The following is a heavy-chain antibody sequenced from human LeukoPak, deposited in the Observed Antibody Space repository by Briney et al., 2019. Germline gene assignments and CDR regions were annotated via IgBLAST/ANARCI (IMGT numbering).Heavy chain of an antibody. CDR1: GFTFSSYS. J-gene: IGHJ4*02. D-gene: IGHD6-13*01. CDR3: ARDTTSNWYWNY. V-gene: IGHV3-48*02. Sequence: PGGSLRLSCAASGFTFSSYSMNWVRQAPGRGLEWVSYISSSSGTIYYADSVKGRFTISRDNAKNSLYLQMNRLRDEDTAVYYCARDTTSNWYWNYWGQGTLVTVSS. CDR2: ISSSSGTI.